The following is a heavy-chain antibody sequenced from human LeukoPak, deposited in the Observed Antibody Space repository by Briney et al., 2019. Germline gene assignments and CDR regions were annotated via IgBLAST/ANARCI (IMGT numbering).Heavy chain of an antibody. CDR3: ARVRSSSSWHPDAFDI. CDR2: ISAYNGNT. V-gene: IGHV1-18*01. D-gene: IGHD6-13*01. J-gene: IGHJ3*02. CDR1: GYTFTSYG. Sequence: GASVKVSCKASGYTFTSYGISWVRQAPGQGLEWMGWISAYNGNTNYAQKLQGRVTMTTDTSTSTAYMELRSLRSDDTAVYYCARVRSSSSWHPDAFDIWGQGTMVTVSS.